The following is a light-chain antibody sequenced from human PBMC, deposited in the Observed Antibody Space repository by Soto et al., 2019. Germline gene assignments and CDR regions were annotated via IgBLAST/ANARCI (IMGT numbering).Light chain of an antibody. Sequence: DVQMPQSQSTLSGSVGDRVTITCRASQTISSWLAWYQQKPGKAPKLLIYKASTLKSGVPSRFSGSGSGTEFTLTISSLQPDDFATYYCQHYNSYSEAFGQGTKVDI. V-gene: IGKV1-5*03. CDR1: QTISSW. J-gene: IGKJ1*01. CDR3: QHYNSYSEA. CDR2: KAS.